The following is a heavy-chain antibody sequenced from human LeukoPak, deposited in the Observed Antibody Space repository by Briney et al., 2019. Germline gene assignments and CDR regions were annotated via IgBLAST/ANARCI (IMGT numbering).Heavy chain of an antibody. CDR2: ISSGSSYI. Sequence: GGSLRLSCAASGFTFSSCSMNWVRQAPGKGLEWVSAISSGSSYIYYADSVRGRFTISRDNAKNSLRAEDTAVYYCARIRDFGASYHYFYMDVWGKGTTVTVSS. J-gene: IGHJ6*03. CDR3: ARIRDFGASYHYFYMDV. V-gene: IGHV3-21*01. CDR1: GFTFSSCS. D-gene: IGHD4-17*01.